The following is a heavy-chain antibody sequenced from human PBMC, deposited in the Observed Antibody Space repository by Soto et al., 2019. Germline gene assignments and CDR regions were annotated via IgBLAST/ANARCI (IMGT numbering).Heavy chain of an antibody. J-gene: IGHJ6*02. V-gene: IGHV1-69*12. CDR3: ARSITGTVSYYYGMDV. CDR2: IIPIFGTA. Sequence: QVQLVQSGAEVKKPGSSVKVSCKASGGTFSSYAISWVRQAPGQGLEWMGGIIPIFGTANYAQKFQGRVTITAXXXPXXAYMELSSLRSEDTDVYYCARSITGTVSYYYGMDVWGQGTTVTVSS. D-gene: IGHD1-20*01. CDR1: GGTFSSYA.